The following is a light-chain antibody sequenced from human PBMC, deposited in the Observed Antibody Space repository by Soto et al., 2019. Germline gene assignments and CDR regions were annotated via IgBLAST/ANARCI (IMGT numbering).Light chain of an antibody. CDR3: AAWDDSLSGRV. V-gene: IGLV1-47*01. Sequence: QSVLTQPPSASGTPGQRVTISCSGSTSNIGSNYVYWYQQLPGTAPKLLIYMNNQRPSGVPDRSSGSKSGTSASLAISGLRSEDEADYYCAAWDDSLSGRVFGGGTKLTVL. CDR1: TSNIGSNY. CDR2: MNN. J-gene: IGLJ2*01.